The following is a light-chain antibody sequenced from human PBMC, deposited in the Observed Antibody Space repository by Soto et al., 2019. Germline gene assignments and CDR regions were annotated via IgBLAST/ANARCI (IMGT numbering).Light chain of an antibody. CDR3: STYTGSNTPDV. V-gene: IGLV2-14*01. J-gene: IGLJ1*01. CDR1: TSDIGNYNY. CDR2: QVS. Sequence: QSELTQLASVSGSPGQSISISCTGATSDIGNYNYFSWYQQHLGKAPKVIIYQVSNRPSGVSNRFSGYKSGNTASLTISGLQADDESDYYCSTYTGSNTPDVFGTGTKVTVL.